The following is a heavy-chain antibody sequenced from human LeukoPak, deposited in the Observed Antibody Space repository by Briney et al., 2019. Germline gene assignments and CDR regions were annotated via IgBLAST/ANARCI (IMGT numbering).Heavy chain of an antibody. J-gene: IGHJ5*02. CDR3: ARVLSTGRYYDILTGYDNWFDP. Sequence: SETLSLTCAVYGGSFSGYYWSWIRQPPGKGLEWIGEINHSGSTNYNPSLKSRVTISIDTSKNQFSLKLSSVTAADTAVYYCARVLSTGRYYDILTGYDNWFDPWGQGTLVTVSS. CDR2: INHSGST. D-gene: IGHD3-9*01. CDR1: GGSFSGYY. V-gene: IGHV4-34*01.